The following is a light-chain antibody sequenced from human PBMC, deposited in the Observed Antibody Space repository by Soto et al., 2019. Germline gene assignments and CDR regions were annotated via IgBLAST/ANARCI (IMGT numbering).Light chain of an antibody. CDR1: SSNIESNY. CDR3: SAFDDSLSALV. J-gene: IGLJ3*02. Sequence: QPVLTQPPSASGTPGQRVTISCSGSSSNIESNYVYWYQLLPGSAPKLLIYRNDQRPSGVPDRFSGSKSGTSASLAISGLRSEDEADYYCSAFDDSLSALVFGGGTKLTVL. V-gene: IGLV1-47*01. CDR2: RND.